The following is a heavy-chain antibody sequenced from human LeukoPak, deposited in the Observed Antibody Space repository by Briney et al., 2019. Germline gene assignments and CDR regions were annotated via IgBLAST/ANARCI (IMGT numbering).Heavy chain of an antibody. V-gene: IGHV3-23*01. CDR1: GFSFSGYA. D-gene: IGHD3-22*01. CDR3: ARGGSNFDRSGYYEYYFDY. J-gene: IGHJ4*02. Sequence: PGGSLRLSCVASGFSFSGYAMSWVRQAPGKGLEWVSGISGSGGRTYSADSVKGRFTISRDNSRKTLYLQMNSLRAEDTAVYYCARGGSNFDRSGYYEYYFDYWGQGTLVTVSS. CDR2: ISGSGGRT.